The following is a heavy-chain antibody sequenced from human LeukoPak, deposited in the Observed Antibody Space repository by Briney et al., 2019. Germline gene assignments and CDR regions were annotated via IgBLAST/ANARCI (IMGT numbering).Heavy chain of an antibody. V-gene: IGHV3-48*03. Sequence: PGGSLRLSCAASGFTFSSYEMNWVRQAPGKGLEWVSYISSSGSTIYYTDSVKGRFTISRDNAKNSLYLQMNSLRAEDTAVYYCARGTRTSLDYWGQGTLVTVSS. CDR2: ISSSGSTI. J-gene: IGHJ4*02. CDR3: ARGTRTSLDY. D-gene: IGHD2-2*01. CDR1: GFTFSSYE.